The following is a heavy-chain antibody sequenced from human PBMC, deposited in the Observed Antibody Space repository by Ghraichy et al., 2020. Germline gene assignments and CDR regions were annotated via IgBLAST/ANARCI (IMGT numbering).Heavy chain of an antibody. V-gene: IGHV4-59*01. J-gene: IGHJ2*01. D-gene: IGHD5-12*01. Sequence: ETLSLTCTVSGGSISTYYWNWFRQPPGKGLEWVGHIHHSGSTKYNPSLKSRVSIFLDTSKNQFSLELTSVTAADTAVYFCAREQAWLPQPPTDLYWFFDLWGRGTLVTVSS. CDR3: AREQAWLPQPPTDLYWFFDL. CDR2: IHHSGST. CDR1: GGSISTYY.